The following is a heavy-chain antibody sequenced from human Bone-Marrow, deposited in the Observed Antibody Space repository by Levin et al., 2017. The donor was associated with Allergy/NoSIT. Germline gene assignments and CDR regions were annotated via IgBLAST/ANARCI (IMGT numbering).Heavy chain of an antibody. CDR2: INYSGYT. J-gene: IGHJ4*02. Sequence: SETLSLSCAVSGGSLSGYYWTWIRQTPGKGPEWIGEINYSGYTHYSESLQSRVTVSLDKSKNQFFLKLESVTSADTGVYYCARGRLFREWGQGTLVTVSS. V-gene: IGHV4-34*01. CDR3: ARGRLFRE. CDR1: GGSLSGYY.